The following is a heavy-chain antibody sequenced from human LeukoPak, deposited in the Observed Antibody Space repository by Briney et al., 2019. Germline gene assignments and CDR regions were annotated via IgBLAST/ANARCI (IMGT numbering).Heavy chain of an antibody. Sequence: GGSLRLSCAASGFTFSDYYMSWIRQAPGKGLEWVSYISSSGSTIYYANSVKGRFSMSRDNAKNSLYLQTNSLRAEDTAVYYCARLGGDYDFWSGYTHWGQGTLVTVSS. D-gene: IGHD3-3*01. V-gene: IGHV3-11*01. CDR1: GFTFSDYY. J-gene: IGHJ4*02. CDR3: ARLGGDYDFWSGYTH. CDR2: ISSSGSTI.